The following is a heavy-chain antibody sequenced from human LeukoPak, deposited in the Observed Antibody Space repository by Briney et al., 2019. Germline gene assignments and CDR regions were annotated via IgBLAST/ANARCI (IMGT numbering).Heavy chain of an antibody. V-gene: IGHV3-30-3*01. CDR1: GFTFSSYA. Sequence: PGGSLRLSCPASGFTFSSYAMHWVRQAPGKGLEWVAVISYDGSNKYYADSVKGRFTISRDNSKNTLYLQMNSLRAEDTAVYYCARDGNLGYFDWLFHFDYWGQGTLVTVSS. J-gene: IGHJ4*02. CDR3: ARDGNLGYFDWLFHFDY. CDR2: ISYDGSNK. D-gene: IGHD3-9*01.